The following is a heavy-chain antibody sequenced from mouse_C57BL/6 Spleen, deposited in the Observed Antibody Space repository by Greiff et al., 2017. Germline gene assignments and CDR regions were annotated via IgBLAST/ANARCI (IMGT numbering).Heavy chain of an antibody. J-gene: IGHJ1*03. D-gene: IGHD4-1*01. CDR1: CYTFTSYW. CDR3: ARAGTGGYWYFDV. V-gene: IGHV1-72*01. CDR2: IDPNSGGT. Sequence: QVPLQQPGAELVKPGASVKLSCKASCYTFTSYWMPWVKQRPGRGLEWIGRIDPNSGGTKYNEKFKSQATLNVDKPSSTAYMQLSSLTSEDSAVYYCARAGTGGYWYFDVWGTGTTGTVSS.